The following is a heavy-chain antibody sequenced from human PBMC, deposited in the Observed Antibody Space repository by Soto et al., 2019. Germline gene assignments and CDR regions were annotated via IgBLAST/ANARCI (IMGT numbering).Heavy chain of an antibody. J-gene: IGHJ4*02. Sequence: GGSLRLSCAASGFTFSSYGMHWVRQAPGKGLEWVAVIWYDGSNRYYADSVKGRFTISRDNSKNTLYLQMNRLRAEDTAVYYCARTVGGYSGYEYLDYWGQGTLVTVSS. CDR3: ARTVGGYSGYEYLDY. V-gene: IGHV3-33*01. D-gene: IGHD5-12*01. CDR1: GFTFSSYG. CDR2: IWYDGSNR.